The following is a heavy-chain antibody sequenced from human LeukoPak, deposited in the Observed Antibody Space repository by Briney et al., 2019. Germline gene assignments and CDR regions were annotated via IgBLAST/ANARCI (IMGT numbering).Heavy chain of an antibody. J-gene: IGHJ4*02. D-gene: IGHD3-22*01. CDR3: ARVQPFYYDSSGYYYKDY. CDR1: GYTFTSYV. V-gene: IGHV1-18*01. CDR2: ISAYNGNT. Sequence: ASVKVSCKASGYTFTSYVISWVRQAPGQGLEWMGWISAYNGNTNYAQKLQGRVTMTTDTSTSTAYMELRSLRSDDTAVCYCARVQPFYYDSSGYYYKDYWGQGTLVTVSS.